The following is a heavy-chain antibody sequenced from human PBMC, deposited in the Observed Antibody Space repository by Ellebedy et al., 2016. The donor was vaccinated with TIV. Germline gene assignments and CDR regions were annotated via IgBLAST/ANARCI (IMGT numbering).Heavy chain of an antibody. CDR1: GGTFSSYA. V-gene: IGHV1-69*13. D-gene: IGHD4-17*01. CDR2: IIPIFGTA. CDR3: ARVWPTVTTFDP. Sequence: AASVKVSCKASGGTFSSYAISWVRQAPGQGLEWMGGIIPIFGTANYAQKFQGRVTITADESTSTAYMELSSLRSEDTAVYYCARVWPTVTTFDPWGQGTLVTVSS. J-gene: IGHJ5*02.